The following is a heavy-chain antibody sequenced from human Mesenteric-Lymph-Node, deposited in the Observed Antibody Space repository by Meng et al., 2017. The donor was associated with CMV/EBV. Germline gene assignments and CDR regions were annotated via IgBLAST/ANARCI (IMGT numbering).Heavy chain of an antibody. V-gene: IGHV3-23*03. Sequence: GESLKISCAASRFTFSSYAMSWVRQAPGKGLEWVSIIYSGGSTTFYADSVKGRFTVSRDNSEDTLYLQMNSLRAEDTALYYCAKSPPVAPYSGRSPSHYYFDFWGQGTLVTVSS. D-gene: IGHD1-26*01. CDR1: RFTFSSYA. CDR2: IYSGGSTT. J-gene: IGHJ4*02. CDR3: AKSPPVAPYSGRSPSHYYFDF.